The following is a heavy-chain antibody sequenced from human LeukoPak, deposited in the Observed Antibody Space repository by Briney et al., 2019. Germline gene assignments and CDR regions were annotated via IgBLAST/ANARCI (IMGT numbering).Heavy chain of an antibody. J-gene: IGHJ5*02. CDR3: GVDIVVVPGAPNWFDP. D-gene: IGHD2-2*01. CDR2: ISGSGDST. V-gene: IGHV3-23*01. Sequence: PGGSLRLSCAASGFTFSSYAMSWVRQAPGKGLEWLSAISGSGDSTYYADSVKGRFTISRDNSKNTLYLQMNSLRAEDTAVYYCGVDIVVVPGAPNWFDPWGQGTLVTVSS. CDR1: GFTFSSYA.